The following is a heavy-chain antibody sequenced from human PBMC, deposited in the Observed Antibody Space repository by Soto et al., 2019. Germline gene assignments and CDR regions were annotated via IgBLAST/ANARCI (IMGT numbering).Heavy chain of an antibody. Sequence: PGGSLRLSCAGSGFTFRNSEMFWVRQAPGKGLEWVSKINYSGSNIYHSKSVKGRFTISRDNAKNSLYLQMNSLTDEDTAIYFCASEALCGADCYFFEYWGPGTLVTVSS. CDR3: ASEALCGADCYFFEY. CDR2: INYSGSNI. D-gene: IGHD2-21*02. CDR1: GFTFRNSE. J-gene: IGHJ4*02. V-gene: IGHV3-48*03.